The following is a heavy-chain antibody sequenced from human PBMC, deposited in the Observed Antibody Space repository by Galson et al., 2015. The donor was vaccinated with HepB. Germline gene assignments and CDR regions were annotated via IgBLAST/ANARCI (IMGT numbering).Heavy chain of an antibody. Sequence: SLRLSCAASGFTVSSNYMSWVRQAPGKGLEWVSVIYSGGSTYYADSVKGRFTISRDNSKNTLYLQMNSLRAEDTAVYYCSRDGELLQNPLYYYYGMDVWGQGTTVTVSS. CDR1: GFTVSSNY. CDR2: IYSGGST. D-gene: IGHD1-26*01. V-gene: IGHV3-53*01. J-gene: IGHJ6*02. CDR3: SRDGELLQNPLYYYYGMDV.